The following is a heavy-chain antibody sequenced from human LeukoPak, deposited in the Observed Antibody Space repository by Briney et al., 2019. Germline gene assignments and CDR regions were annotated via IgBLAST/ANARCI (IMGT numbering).Heavy chain of an antibody. CDR2: IRYDGSNK. D-gene: IGHD2-15*01. Sequence: GGSLRLSCAASGFTFSSYGMHWVRQAPGKGLEWVAFIRYDGSNKYCADSAKGRFTISRDNSKNTLYLQMNSLRAEDTAVYYCAKGYCSGGSCYSHRYFDYWGQGTLVTVSS. J-gene: IGHJ4*02. V-gene: IGHV3-30*02. CDR1: GFTFSSYG. CDR3: AKGYCSGGSCYSHRYFDY.